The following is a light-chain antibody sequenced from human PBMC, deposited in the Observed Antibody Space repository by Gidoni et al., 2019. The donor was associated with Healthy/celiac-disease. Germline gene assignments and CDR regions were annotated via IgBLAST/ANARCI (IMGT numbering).Light chain of an antibody. CDR1: QDISNY. J-gene: IGKJ4*01. V-gene: IGKV1-33*01. CDR2: DAS. Sequence: DIQMTQSPSSLSASVGDRVTITCQASQDISNYLNWYQQKPGKAPKLLIYDASNLETGVPSRFSGRGSGTDFTFTSSSLQPEDIATYYCQQYDNLALTFGGGTKVEIK. CDR3: QQYDNLALT.